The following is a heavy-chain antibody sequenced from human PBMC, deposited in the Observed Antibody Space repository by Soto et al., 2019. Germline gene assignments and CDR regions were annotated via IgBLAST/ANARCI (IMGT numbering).Heavy chain of an antibody. D-gene: IGHD3-3*01. J-gene: IGHJ6*02. CDR1: GFTSGDYG. CDR3: SRDGDYYGLDV. CDR2: TTSTAYGGTT. V-gene: IGHV3-49*04. Sequence: GGSLRLSCSFSGFTSGDYGLTWVRQAPGKGLEWVGFTTSTAYGGTTEYAASVKGRFLISRDDSESVAYLQMNSLQTEDTAIYYCSRDGDYYGLDVWGRGTTVTVSS.